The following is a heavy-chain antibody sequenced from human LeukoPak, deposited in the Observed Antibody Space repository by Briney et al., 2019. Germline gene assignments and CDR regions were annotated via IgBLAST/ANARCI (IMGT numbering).Heavy chain of an antibody. V-gene: IGHV3-33*06. J-gene: IGHJ4*02. Sequence: PGGSLRLSCAASGFTFSSYGMNWVRQAPGKGLEWVAVIWYDGSNKYYADSVKGRFTISRDNSKNTLYLQMNSLRAEDTAVYYCAKDRGYDFWSGYLDYWGQGTLVTVSS. CDR2: IWYDGSNK. D-gene: IGHD3-3*01. CDR3: AKDRGYDFWSGYLDY. CDR1: GFTFSSYG.